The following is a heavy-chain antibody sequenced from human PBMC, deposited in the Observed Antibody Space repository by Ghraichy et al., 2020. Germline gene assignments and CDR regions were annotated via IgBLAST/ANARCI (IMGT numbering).Heavy chain of an antibody. D-gene: IGHD3-3*01. Sequence: ASVKVSCKASGYTFTGYYMHWVRQAPGQGLEWMGWINPNSGGTNYAQKFQGRVTMTRDTSISTAYMELSRLRSDDTAVYYCARRSSNFWSGTYDYWGQGTLVTVSS. V-gene: IGHV1-2*02. J-gene: IGHJ4*02. CDR3: ARRSSNFWSGTYDY. CDR2: INPNSGGT. CDR1: GYTFTGYY.